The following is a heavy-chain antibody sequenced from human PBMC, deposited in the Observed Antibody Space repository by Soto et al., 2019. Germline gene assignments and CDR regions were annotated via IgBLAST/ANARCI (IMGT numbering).Heavy chain of an antibody. CDR1: GGSISSSSYY. V-gene: IGHV4-39*01. D-gene: IGHD5-18*01. CDR3: ASTNYGYVAPNPFDY. J-gene: IGHJ4*02. CDR2: IYYSGST. Sequence: SETLSLTCTVSGGSISSSSYYWGWIRQPPGKGLEWIGSIYYSGSTYYNPSLKSRVTISVDTSKNQFSLKLSSVTAADTAVYYCASTNYGYVAPNPFDYCAQGTLVTVYS.